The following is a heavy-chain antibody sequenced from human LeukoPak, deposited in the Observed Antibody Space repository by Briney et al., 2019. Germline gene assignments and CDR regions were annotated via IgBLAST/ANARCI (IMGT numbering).Heavy chain of an antibody. V-gene: IGHV4-59*12. CDR3: ARNYYYYYMDV. Sequence: SETLSLTCTVSGGSISSYYWSWIRQPPGKGLEWIGYTYYSGSTNYNPSLKSRVTISVDTSKNQFSLKLSSVTAADTAVYYCARNYYYYYMDVWGKGTTVTISS. CDR2: TYYSGST. J-gene: IGHJ6*03. CDR1: GGSISSYY.